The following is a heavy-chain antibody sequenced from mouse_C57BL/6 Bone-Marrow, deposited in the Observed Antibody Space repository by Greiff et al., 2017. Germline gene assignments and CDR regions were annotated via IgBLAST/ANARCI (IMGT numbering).Heavy chain of an antibody. CDR2: IWTGGGT. D-gene: IGHD1-1*01. CDR1: GFSLTSYA. Sequence: QVQLKQSGPGLVAPSQSLSITCTVSGFSLTSYAISWVRQPPGKGLEWLGVIWTGGGTDYNAAFISRLSISKDNSKSQVFFKMNSLQADDTAIYYCAKLDGSSYWGQGTTLTVSS. CDR3: AKLDGSSY. V-gene: IGHV2-9-1*01. J-gene: IGHJ2*01.